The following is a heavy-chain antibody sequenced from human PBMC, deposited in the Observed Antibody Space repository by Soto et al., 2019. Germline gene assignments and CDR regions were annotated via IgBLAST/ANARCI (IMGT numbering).Heavy chain of an antibody. V-gene: IGHV3-23*01. D-gene: IGHD2-2*01. CDR2: ISSGGGNT. CDR3: VKDRVLPSGTQ. J-gene: IGHJ4*02. CDR1: GFTLRSSA. Sequence: EVQLLEAGGGLVQPGGSLRLSCAASGFTLRSSAMSWVRQAPGKGLEWVSAISSGGGNTFYADSVKSRFTISRDNSNNTLYLHMNSLRAEDTAVYYCVKDRVLPSGTQWGQGALVTVSS.